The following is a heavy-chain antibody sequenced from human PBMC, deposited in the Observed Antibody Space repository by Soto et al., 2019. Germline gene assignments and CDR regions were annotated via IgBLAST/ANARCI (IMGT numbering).Heavy chain of an antibody. CDR2: IKRDGSEK. Sequence: GSLRLSCTASGFMFGSYWMTWVRHVPGKGLQWVANIKRDGSEKYYVDFVKGRFTISRDNADNSVFLYMNNLRVDDTATYYCARVRATDYEIDYWGQGALVTVSS. CDR1: GFMFGSYW. CDR3: ARVRATDYEIDY. J-gene: IGHJ4*02. V-gene: IGHV3-7*03. D-gene: IGHD4-17*01.